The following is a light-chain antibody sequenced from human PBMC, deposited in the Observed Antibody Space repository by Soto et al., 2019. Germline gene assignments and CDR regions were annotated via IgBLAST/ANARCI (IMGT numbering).Light chain of an antibody. J-gene: IGLJ2*01. CDR1: SSNIGAGYN. Sequence: QSVLTQPPSVSGAPGQWVTISCTGSSSNIGAGYNVHWYQHLLGTAPKLLIFGTTNRPSGVPDRFSGSKSGSSAFLAITGLQAEDEADYYCQSSDTSLSGSEIFGGGTKLTVL. V-gene: IGLV1-40*01. CDR2: GTT. CDR3: QSSDTSLSGSEI.